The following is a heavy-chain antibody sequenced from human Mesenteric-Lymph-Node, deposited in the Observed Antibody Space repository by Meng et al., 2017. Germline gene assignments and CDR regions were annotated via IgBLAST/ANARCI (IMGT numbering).Heavy chain of an antibody. CDR2: ISNGGGRTI. Sequence: GESLKISCEVSGFIFSSFEMNWVRQAPGKGLEWVSYISNGGGRTIYYADSVKGRFTISRDNAKNSLYLQMSSLRAEDTAIYYCVRELKGAFPIWGQGTMVTVSS. J-gene: IGHJ3*02. CDR3: VRELKGAFPI. V-gene: IGHV3-48*03. CDR1: GFIFSSFE.